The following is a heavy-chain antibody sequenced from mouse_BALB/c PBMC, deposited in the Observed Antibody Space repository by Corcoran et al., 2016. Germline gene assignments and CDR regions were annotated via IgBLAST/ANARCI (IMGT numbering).Heavy chain of an antibody. CDR1: GFNIKEYY. D-gene: IGHD2-1*01. Sequence: EVQQQQSGAELVRPGALVKLSCKDSGFNIKEYYMHWVKQRPEQGLEWIGWIDPENGNTIYDPKFQGKASITADTSSNNAYLQLSSLTSEDTAVYYCSRYGNYYFDYWGQGTTLTVSS. CDR3: SRYGNYYFDY. V-gene: IGHV14-1*02. CDR2: IDPENGNT. J-gene: IGHJ2*01.